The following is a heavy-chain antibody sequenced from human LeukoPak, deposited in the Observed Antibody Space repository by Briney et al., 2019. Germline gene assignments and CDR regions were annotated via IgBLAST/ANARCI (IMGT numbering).Heavy chain of an antibody. D-gene: IGHD3-10*01. V-gene: IGHV3-53*01. Sequence: PGRSLRLSCAASGFTVSSNYMGWVRQAPGKGLEWVSVVFSGGGTYHADSVKGRFTVSRDNSENTLYLQMNSLRVEDTAVYYCAREKDGYYFDYWGQGTLVTVSS. CDR1: GFTVSSNY. CDR2: VFSGGGT. J-gene: IGHJ4*02. CDR3: AREKDGYYFDY.